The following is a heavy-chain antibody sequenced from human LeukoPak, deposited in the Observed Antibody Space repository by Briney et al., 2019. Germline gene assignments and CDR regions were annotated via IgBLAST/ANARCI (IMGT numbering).Heavy chain of an antibody. J-gene: IGHJ6*03. CDR3: ARVPRYEPDYYYYYYMDV. CDR1: GYSFTDYY. V-gene: IGHV1-2*02. CDR2: INTKSGRT. D-gene: IGHD1-14*01. Sequence: ASVKVSCKTSGYSFTDYYIHWVRQAPGQGLEWMGWINTKSGRTSSARKFQGRVTMTRDPSITTVYMDMAWLTSDDTAVYYCARVPRYEPDYYYYYYMDVWGKGTTVTVSS.